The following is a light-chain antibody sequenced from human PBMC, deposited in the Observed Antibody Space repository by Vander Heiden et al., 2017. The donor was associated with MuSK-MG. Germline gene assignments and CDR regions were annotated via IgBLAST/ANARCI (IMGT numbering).Light chain of an antibody. CDR1: SLNIGNYD. CDR3: GTWESSLTAV. CDR2: DNY. J-gene: IGLJ2*01. Sequence: QSVLTQPPSVSAAPGQKVTISCSGSSLNIGNYDLSCYQQLPGTTPKLLIYDNYKRPSGIPDRFSGSKAGTAAALGITGHETGDEADYYCGTWESSLTAVFGGGTKLTVL. V-gene: IGLV1-51*01.